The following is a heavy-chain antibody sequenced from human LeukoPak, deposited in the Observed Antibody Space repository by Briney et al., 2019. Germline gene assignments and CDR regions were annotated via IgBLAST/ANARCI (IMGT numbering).Heavy chain of an antibody. CDR1: GGSISSSSHY. V-gene: IGHV4-39*01. Sequence: SETLSLTCTVSGGSISSSSHYWGWIRQPPGEGLEWIGSIYYSGSTYYNPSLKSRVTITVDTSKNQLSLKLSSVTAADTAVYYCARVLRNGYCSSTSCYTPNDAFDIWGQGTMVTVSS. J-gene: IGHJ3*02. CDR2: IYYSGST. CDR3: ARVLRNGYCSSTSCYTPNDAFDI. D-gene: IGHD2-2*02.